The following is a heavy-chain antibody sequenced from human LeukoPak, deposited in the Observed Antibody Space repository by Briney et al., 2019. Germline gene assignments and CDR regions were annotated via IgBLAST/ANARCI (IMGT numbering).Heavy chain of an antibody. CDR2: ISYDGSNK. CDR3: AKDNGGFGEPSFDY. CDR1: GFTFSSYA. J-gene: IGHJ4*02. D-gene: IGHD3-10*01. V-gene: IGHV3-30*04. Sequence: PGGSLRLSCAASGFTFSSYAMHWVRQAPGKGLEWVAVISYDGSNKYYADSVKGRFTISRDNSKNTLYLQMNSLRAEDTAVYYCAKDNGGFGEPSFDYWGQGTLVTVSS.